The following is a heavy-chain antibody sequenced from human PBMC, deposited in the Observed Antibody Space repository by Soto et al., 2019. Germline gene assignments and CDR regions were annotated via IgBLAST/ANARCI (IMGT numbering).Heavy chain of an antibody. V-gene: IGHV3-33*01. Sequence: QVQLVESGGGVVQPGRSLRLSCAASGFTFSSYGMHWVRQAPGKGLEWVAVIWYDGSNKYYADSVKGRFTISRDNSKNTLYLQMNSLRAEDTAVYYCARDDFGVDVWGQGTTVTVSS. D-gene: IGHD3-10*01. CDR3: ARDDFGVDV. CDR2: IWYDGSNK. J-gene: IGHJ6*02. CDR1: GFTFSSYG.